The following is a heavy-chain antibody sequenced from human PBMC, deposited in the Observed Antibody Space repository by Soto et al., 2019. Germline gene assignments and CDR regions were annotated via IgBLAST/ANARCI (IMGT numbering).Heavy chain of an antibody. Sequence: PGGSLRLSCAASGFTFSNAWMNWVRQAPGKGLEWVGRIKSKTDGGTTDYAAPVKGRFTISRDDSKNTLYLQMNSLKTEDTAVYYCTTAGYCSGGSCYSVIVHYGMDVWGQGTTVTVSS. CDR2: IKSKTDGGTT. CDR1: GFTFSNAW. D-gene: IGHD2-15*01. V-gene: IGHV3-15*07. CDR3: TTAGYCSGGSCYSVIVHYGMDV. J-gene: IGHJ6*02.